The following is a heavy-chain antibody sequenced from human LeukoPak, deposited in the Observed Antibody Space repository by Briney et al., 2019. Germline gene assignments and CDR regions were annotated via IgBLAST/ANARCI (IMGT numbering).Heavy chain of an antibody. CDR3: ARSGGGFLEWPSLMDV. Sequence: SETLSLTCTVSGGSISSGGYYWSWIRQPPGKGLEWIGYIYHSGSTYYNPSLKSRVTISVDTSKNQFSLKLSSVTAADTAVYYCARSGGGFLEWPSLMDVWGKGTTVTVSS. V-gene: IGHV4-30-2*01. D-gene: IGHD3-3*01. CDR1: GGSISSGGYY. CDR2: IYHSGST. J-gene: IGHJ6*03.